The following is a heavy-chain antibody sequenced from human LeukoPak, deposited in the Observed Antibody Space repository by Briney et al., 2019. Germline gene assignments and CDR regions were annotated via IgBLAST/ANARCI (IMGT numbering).Heavy chain of an antibody. D-gene: IGHD3-9*01. CDR3: TPGRYYDILNGYYPFDY. CDR2: IKSKTDGGTK. V-gene: IGHV3-15*01. Sequence: GGPLRLSCAASGFTFRNAWVIWLRQAPGRGGEGVGRIKSKTDGGTKDYAASVKGRVTISRDDSKNTLYLQMNSLKTEDTAVYYCTPGRYYDILNGYYPFDYWGQGTLVTVSS. J-gene: IGHJ4*02. CDR1: GFTFRNAW.